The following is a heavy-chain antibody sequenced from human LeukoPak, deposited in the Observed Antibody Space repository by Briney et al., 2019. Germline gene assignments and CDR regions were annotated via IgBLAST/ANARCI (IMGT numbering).Heavy chain of an antibody. D-gene: IGHD5-18*01. Sequence: GGSLRLSCAASGLTFSSYGMTWVRQAPGKGLEWVSAISGNGGSTYYADSVKGRFTISRDNSRNTVYLQMNSLRAEDTAVYYCANDLGWIQLNLGRGQGTLVTVSS. CDR1: GLTFSSYG. CDR3: ANDLGWIQLNLG. CDR2: ISGNGGST. J-gene: IGHJ4*02. V-gene: IGHV3-23*01.